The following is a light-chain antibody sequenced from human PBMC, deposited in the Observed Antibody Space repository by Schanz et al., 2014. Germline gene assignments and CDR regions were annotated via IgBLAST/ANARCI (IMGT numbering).Light chain of an antibody. V-gene: IGLV2-14*01. CDR3: AAWDDSVNGQL. CDR1: SSDIGGYDY. CDR2: DVI. Sequence: QSALTQPASVSGSPGQSITISCTGTSSDIGGYDYVSWYQQHPGKAPKLMIYDVINRPSGVSNRFSGSKSGNTASLTISGLQSEDEADYYCAAWDDSVNGQLFGGGTKLTVL. J-gene: IGLJ3*02.